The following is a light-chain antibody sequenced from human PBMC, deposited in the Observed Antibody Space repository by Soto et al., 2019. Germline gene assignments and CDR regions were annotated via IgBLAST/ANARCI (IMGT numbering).Light chain of an antibody. Sequence: ETVLTQSPATPCESPGERATLPRRASQTVGVRLAWYQHKPGQAPRLLIYEASNRAAGVPGRCSGSGAATDVTLTITSLEPEEFAFYYCHQHHRWPRTFGQGTKVDIK. J-gene: IGKJ1*01. CDR3: HQHHRWPRT. CDR1: QTVGVR. V-gene: IGKV3-11*01. CDR2: EAS.